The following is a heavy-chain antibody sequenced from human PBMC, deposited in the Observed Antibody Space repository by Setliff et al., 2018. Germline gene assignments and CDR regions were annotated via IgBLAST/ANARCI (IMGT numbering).Heavy chain of an antibody. J-gene: IGHJ6*02. CDR1: GGSIINSYY. CDR2: ISTSGNT. D-gene: IGHD5-12*01. CDR3: ARDQWVRSPPLYFSYSMDV. V-gene: IGHV4-4*07. Sequence: TLSLTCTVSGGSIINSYYWSWIRQPAGKGLEWIGRISTSGNTNYNPSLKSRVTVSLDTSKNQFSLKLASMTAADTAVYYCARDQWVRSPPLYFSYSMDVWGQGTTVTVSS.